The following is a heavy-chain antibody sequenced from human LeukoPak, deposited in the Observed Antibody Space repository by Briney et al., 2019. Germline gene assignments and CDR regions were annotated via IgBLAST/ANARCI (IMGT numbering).Heavy chain of an antibody. CDR3: ARVLGATYYFDY. CDR1: GYSISSGYY. CDR2: IYHSGST. J-gene: IGHJ4*02. D-gene: IGHD1-26*01. V-gene: IGHV4-38-2*02. Sequence: SETLSLTCTVSGYSISSGYYWGWIRQPPGKGLEWIGSIYHSGSTYYNPSLKSRVTISVDTSKNQFSLRLSSVTAADTAVYYCARVLGATYYFDYWGQGTLVTVSS.